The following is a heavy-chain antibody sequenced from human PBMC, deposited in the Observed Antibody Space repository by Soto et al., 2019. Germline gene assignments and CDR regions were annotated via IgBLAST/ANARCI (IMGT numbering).Heavy chain of an antibody. J-gene: IGHJ4*02. CDR1: GGSFSGYY. CDR2: INNSGSN. V-gene: IGHV4-34*01. D-gene: IGHD7-27*01. Sequence: SETLSLTCAVYGGSFSGYYWSWIRQPPGKGLEWIGEINNSGSNNYNPSLKSRITISVATSKNQFSLKLSSVTAADTAVYYCASPTGDEGFDYWGQGTLVTVSS. CDR3: ASPTGDEGFDY.